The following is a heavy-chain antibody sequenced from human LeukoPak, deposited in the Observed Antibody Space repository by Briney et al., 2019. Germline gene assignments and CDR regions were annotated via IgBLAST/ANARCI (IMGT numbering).Heavy chain of an antibody. CDR2: IFYSGST. CDR1: GGSISSYY. CDR3: ARAFLVGYSPEEYFFDY. V-gene: IGHV4-59*12. Sequence: SETLSLTCTVSGGSISSYYWSWIRQPPGKGLEWIGYIFYSGSTNYNPSLKSRVTISVDTSKNQFSLKLSSVTAADTAVYYCARAFLVGYSPEEYFFDYWGQGALVTVSS. J-gene: IGHJ4*02. D-gene: IGHD2-15*01.